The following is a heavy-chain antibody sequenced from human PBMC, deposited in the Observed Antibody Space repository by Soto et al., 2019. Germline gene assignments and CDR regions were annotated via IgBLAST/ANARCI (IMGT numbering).Heavy chain of an antibody. CDR3: TRGGVATRTFDY. CDR2: IFPDDSDT. V-gene: IGHV5-51*01. D-gene: IGHD3-3*01. Sequence: GESRKISCKASGYSITSYWIAWVRQMPGQGLEWMGIIFPDDSDTRYSPSFQGQVTISADKSISTAYVQWSSLKASDTAMYYCTRGGVATRTFDYWGQGTLVTVSS. J-gene: IGHJ4*02. CDR1: GYSITSYW.